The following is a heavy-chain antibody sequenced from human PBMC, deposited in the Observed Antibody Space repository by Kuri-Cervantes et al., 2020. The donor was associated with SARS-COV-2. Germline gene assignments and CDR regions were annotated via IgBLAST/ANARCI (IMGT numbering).Heavy chain of an antibody. CDR3: ARDSVAEHYYYGMDV. CDR2: ISSSSSYI. D-gene: IGHD1-14*01. CDR1: GFTFSGSA. J-gene: IGHJ6*02. Sequence: GGSLRLSCAASGFTFSGSAMHWVRQAPGKGLEWVSSISSSSSYIYYADSVKGRFTISRDNAKNSLYLQMNSLRAEDTAVYYCARDSVAEHYYYGMDVWGQGTTVTVSS. V-gene: IGHV3-21*01.